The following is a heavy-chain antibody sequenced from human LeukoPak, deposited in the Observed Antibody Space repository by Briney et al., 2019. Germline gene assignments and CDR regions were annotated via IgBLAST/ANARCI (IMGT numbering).Heavy chain of an antibody. D-gene: IGHD3-22*01. V-gene: IGHV4-39*07. Sequence: SETLSLTCTASGGSISSSSYYWGWIRQPPGKGLEWIGSIYYSGSTYYNPSHKSRVTISVDTSKNQFSLKLSSVTAADTAVYYCARVTGYMIEDYFDSWGQGTLVTVSS. J-gene: IGHJ4*02. CDR3: ARVTGYMIEDYFDS. CDR2: IYYSGST. CDR1: GGSISSSSYY.